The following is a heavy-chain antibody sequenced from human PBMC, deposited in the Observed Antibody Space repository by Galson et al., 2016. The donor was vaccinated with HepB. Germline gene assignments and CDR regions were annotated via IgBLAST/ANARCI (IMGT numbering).Heavy chain of an antibody. CDR2: TSASGTRA. Sequence: SLRLSCAASGFSLSSYAMTWPRQGPGQGVEWVSSTSASGTRAFYADAVKGRFTMSRDNSKNTLYVQMDSLRVEDTAAYYCAKDRQETYYGSGSYYKSWGQGTLVTVSS. CDR3: AKDRQETYYGSGSYYKS. D-gene: IGHD3-10*01. J-gene: IGHJ5*02. V-gene: IGHV3-23*01. CDR1: GFSLSSYA.